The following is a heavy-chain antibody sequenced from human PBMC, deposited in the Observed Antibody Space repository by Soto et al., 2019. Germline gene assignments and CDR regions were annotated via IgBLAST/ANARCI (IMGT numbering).Heavy chain of an antibody. V-gene: IGHV5-51*01. Sequence: EVQLVQSGAEVKKPGESLKISCKGSGSSFSSYWIGWVRQMPGKGLEWMGIIYPGDSDTRYSPSFQGQVTISADESISTAYLQWSSLQASDTAMYYCARHRGYSSSWHDAFDIWGQGTMVTVSS. D-gene: IGHD6-13*01. CDR3: ARHRGYSSSWHDAFDI. CDR2: IYPGDSDT. CDR1: GSSFSSYW. J-gene: IGHJ3*02.